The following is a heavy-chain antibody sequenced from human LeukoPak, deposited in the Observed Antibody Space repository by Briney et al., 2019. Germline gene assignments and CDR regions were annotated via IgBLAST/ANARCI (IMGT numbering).Heavy chain of an antibody. CDR3: ATGRQWLVQYYFDY. D-gene: IGHD6-19*01. Sequence: ASVKVSRKVSGYTLTELSMHWVRQAPGKGLEWMGGFDPEDGETIYAQKFQGRVTMTEDTSTDTAYMELSSLRSEATAVYYCATGRQWLVQYYFDYWGQGTLVTVSS. CDR2: FDPEDGET. V-gene: IGHV1-24*01. J-gene: IGHJ4*02. CDR1: GYTLTELS.